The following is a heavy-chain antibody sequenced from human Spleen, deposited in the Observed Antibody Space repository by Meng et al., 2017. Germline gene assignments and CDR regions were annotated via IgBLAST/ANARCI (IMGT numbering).Heavy chain of an antibody. J-gene: IGHJ4*02. V-gene: IGHV4-4*03. CDR3: ARTYCSGGSCHEVFDY. CDR2: IYPSGST. CDR1: ARYCCTTNW. D-gene: IGHD2-15*01. Sequence: PQCRPPLLQPPHTPSPPPAVSARYCCTTNWWGWARQPPGKGLEWIGQIYPSGSTHYNPSLKGRVTISIDKSKNQFSLRLSSVTAADTAVYYCARTYCSGGSCHEVFDYWGQGTLVTVSS.